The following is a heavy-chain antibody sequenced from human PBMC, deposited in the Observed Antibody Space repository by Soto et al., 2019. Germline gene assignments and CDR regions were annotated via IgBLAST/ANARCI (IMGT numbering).Heavy chain of an antibody. CDR2: ISSSGSTI. D-gene: IGHD3-16*02. CDR3: VRGPYDYVWGSDPPHFDY. CDR1: GFTFSDYY. J-gene: IGHJ4*02. Sequence: GGSLRLSCAASGFTFSDYYMSWIRQAPGKGLEWVSYISSSGSTIYYADSVKGRFTIPRDNAKNSPYLQMNSLRAEDTAVYYCVRGPYDYVWGSDPPHFDYWGQGTLVTVSS. V-gene: IGHV3-11*01.